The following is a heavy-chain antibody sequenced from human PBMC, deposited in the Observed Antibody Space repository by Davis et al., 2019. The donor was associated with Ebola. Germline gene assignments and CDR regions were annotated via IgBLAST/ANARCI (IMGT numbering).Heavy chain of an antibody. CDR2: IKSRFDGGTT. CDR1: GFTFTSAW. V-gene: IGHV3-15*06. D-gene: IGHD1-26*01. CDR3: ARGSGTYD. J-gene: IGHJ4*02. Sequence: GESLKISCVTSGFTFTSAWMSWVRQAPGKGLEWVGRIKSRFDGGTTHYAARVRGRFTISRDDSRNTLYLQMNRLKTEDTALYYCARGSGTYDWGLGTLVTVSS.